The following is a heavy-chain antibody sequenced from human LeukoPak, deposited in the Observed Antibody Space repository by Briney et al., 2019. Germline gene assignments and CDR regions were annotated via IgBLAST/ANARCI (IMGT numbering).Heavy chain of an antibody. D-gene: IGHD6-13*01. V-gene: IGHV3-48*01. CDR2: ISSSSSTI. J-gene: IGHJ4*02. CDR1: GFTFSSYS. Sequence: GGSLRLSCAASGFTFSSYSMNWVRQAPGKGLEWVSYISSSSSTIYYADSVKGRFTISRDNSKNTLYLQMNSLRAEDTAVYYCESSWITIVDYWGQGTLVTVSS. CDR3: ESSWITIVDY.